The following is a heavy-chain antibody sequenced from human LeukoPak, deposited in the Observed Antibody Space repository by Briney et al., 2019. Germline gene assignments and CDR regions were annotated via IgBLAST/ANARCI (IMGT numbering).Heavy chain of an antibody. V-gene: IGHV4-39*01. J-gene: IGHJ4*02. CDR3: TRRGLPYCGGDYSFDH. CDR2: IYYDGST. Sequence: SETLSLTCTVSGGSISSSTYYWGWIRQPPGKWLEWIGSIYYDGSTNYNPSLKSRVTVSVDTSKNQFSLNLASVTAADTVMYYCTRRGLPYCGGDYSFDHWGQGTLVTVSS. CDR1: GGSISSSTYY. D-gene: IGHD2-21*02.